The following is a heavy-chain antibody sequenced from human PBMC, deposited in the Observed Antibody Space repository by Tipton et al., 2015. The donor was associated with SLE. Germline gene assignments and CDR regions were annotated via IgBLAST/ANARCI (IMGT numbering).Heavy chain of an antibody. CDR3: ARDLGTPSTGSVGDAFDI. CDR1: GGSISSHY. Sequence: TLSLTCTVSGGSISSHYWSWIRQPPGKGLEWIGYIYYSGSTNYNPSLKSRVTISVDTSKNQFSLKLSSVTAADTAVYYCARDLGTPSTGSVGDAFDIWGQGTMVTVSS. J-gene: IGHJ3*02. CDR2: IYYSGST. V-gene: IGHV4-59*11. D-gene: IGHD7-27*01.